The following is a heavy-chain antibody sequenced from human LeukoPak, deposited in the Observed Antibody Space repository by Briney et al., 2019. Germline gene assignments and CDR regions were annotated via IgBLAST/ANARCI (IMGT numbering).Heavy chain of an antibody. CDR1: GFTFSDYT. CDR3: ARGSSWFDP. V-gene: IGHV3-21*01. Sequence: GGSLRLSCAASGFTFSDYTMNWGRQAPGKGLEWVSSISGTVSYIHYADSVKGRSTISRDNAKNSLYLQMNRLTAEDTALYYCARGSSWFDPWGQGTLVTVSS. D-gene: IGHD3-10*01. CDR2: ISGTVSYI. J-gene: IGHJ5*02.